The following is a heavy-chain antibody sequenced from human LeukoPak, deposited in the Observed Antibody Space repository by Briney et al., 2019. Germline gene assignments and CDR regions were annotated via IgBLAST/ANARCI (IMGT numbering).Heavy chain of an antibody. D-gene: IGHD3-9*01. J-gene: IGHJ4*01. Sequence: GESLKISCKGSGYSFTSYWIGWVRQMPGKGLEWMGIIYPGDSDTRYSPSFQGQVTISADKSISTAYLQWSSLKASDTAMYYCARFPLRYFDWSPPRYFDYWGQGTLVTVSS. CDR3: ARFPLRYFDWSPPRYFDY. CDR2: IYPGDSDT. V-gene: IGHV5-51*01. CDR1: GYSFTSYW.